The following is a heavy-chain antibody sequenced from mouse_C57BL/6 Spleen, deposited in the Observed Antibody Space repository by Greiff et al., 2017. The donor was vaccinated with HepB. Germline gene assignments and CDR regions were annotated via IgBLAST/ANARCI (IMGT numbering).Heavy chain of an antibody. CDR2: ISGGGGNT. CDR1: GFTFSSYT. V-gene: IGHV5-9*01. Sequence: EVKVEESGGGLVKPGGSLKLSCAASGFTFSSYTMSWVRQTPEKRLEWVATISGGGGNTYYPDSVKGRFTISRDNAKNTLYLQMSSLRSEDTALYYCARPGSSGYWFAYWGQGTLVTVSA. D-gene: IGHD3-2*02. CDR3: ARPGSSGYWFAY. J-gene: IGHJ3*01.